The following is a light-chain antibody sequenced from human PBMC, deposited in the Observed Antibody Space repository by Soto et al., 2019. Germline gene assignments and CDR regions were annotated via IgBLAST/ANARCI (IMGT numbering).Light chain of an antibody. Sequence: QSVLTQPPSVSAAPGQKVTISCSGSSSNIGGNSVSLYQQLPGTAPKLLIYDDNKRPSGIPDRFSGSKAGTSATLGITGFQTGDEADYYCGSWDSSLSAYVFGTGTKVTVL. J-gene: IGLJ1*01. CDR1: SSNIGGNS. CDR2: DDN. V-gene: IGLV1-51*01. CDR3: GSWDSSLSAYV.